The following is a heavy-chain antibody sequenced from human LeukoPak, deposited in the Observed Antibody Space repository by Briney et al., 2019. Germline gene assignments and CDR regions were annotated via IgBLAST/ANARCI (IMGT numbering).Heavy chain of an antibody. V-gene: IGHV3-23*01. Sequence: HPGGSLRLSCAASGFTFSSYAMSWVRQAPGKGLEWVSAISGSGGSTYYADSVKGRFTISRDNSKNTLYLQMNSLRAEDTAVYYCANSPSIFGVVIIDYWGQGTLVTVSS. CDR2: ISGSGGST. J-gene: IGHJ4*02. CDR1: GFTFSSYA. D-gene: IGHD3-3*01. CDR3: ANSPSIFGVVIIDY.